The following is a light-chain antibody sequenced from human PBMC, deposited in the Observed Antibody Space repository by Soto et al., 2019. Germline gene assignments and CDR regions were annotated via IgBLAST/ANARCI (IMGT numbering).Light chain of an antibody. Sequence: QSVLTQPASVSGSPGQSITISCTGTISDIETYNLVSWYQQYPGKAPKLLIYEDSKRPSGVSDRFSGSKSGNTASLTVSGLQAEDEADYYCSSYAGSNNFVVFGGGTKVTVL. CDR3: SSYAGSNNFVV. CDR2: EDS. J-gene: IGLJ2*01. V-gene: IGLV2-14*02. CDR1: ISDIETYNL.